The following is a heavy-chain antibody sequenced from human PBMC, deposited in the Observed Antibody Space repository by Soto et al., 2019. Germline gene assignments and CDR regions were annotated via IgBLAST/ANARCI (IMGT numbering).Heavy chain of an antibody. CDR3: ASDYSSGWRDY. J-gene: IGHJ4*02. CDR2: ISGSSSYI. D-gene: IGHD6-19*01. V-gene: IGHV3-21*01. Sequence: EVQLVESGGGLVKPGGSLRLSCAASGFTFSTYTMNWVRQAPGKGLEWVSSISGSSSYIYYADSVKGRFTISRDNAKNSLYLQMNSLRAEDTAVYYCASDYSSGWRDYWGQGTLVTVSS. CDR1: GFTFSTYT.